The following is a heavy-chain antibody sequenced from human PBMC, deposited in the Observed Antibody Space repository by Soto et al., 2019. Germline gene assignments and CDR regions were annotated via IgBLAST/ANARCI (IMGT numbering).Heavy chain of an antibody. Sequence: ASVKVSCKASGGTFSSYAISWVRQAPGQGLEWMGGIIPIFGTANYAQKLQGRVTITADESTSTAYMELSSLRSEDTAVYYCARVARGYSYGYRFDYWGQGTLVTVSS. J-gene: IGHJ4*02. CDR2: IIPIFGTA. CDR3: ARVARGYSYGYRFDY. D-gene: IGHD5-18*01. CDR1: GGTFSSYA. V-gene: IGHV1-69*13.